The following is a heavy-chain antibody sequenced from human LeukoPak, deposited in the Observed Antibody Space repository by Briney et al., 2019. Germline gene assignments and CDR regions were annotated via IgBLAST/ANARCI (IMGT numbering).Heavy chain of an antibody. CDR2: IWYDGSNK. Sequence: GGSLRLSCAASGFTFSSYAMTWVRQAPGKGLEWVAVIWYDGSNKYYADSVKGRFTISRDNSKNTLYLQMNSLRAEDTAVYYCAREWIAVAGSDAFDIWGQGTMVTVSS. J-gene: IGHJ3*02. CDR1: GFTFSSYA. D-gene: IGHD6-19*01. CDR3: AREWIAVAGSDAFDI. V-gene: IGHV3-33*08.